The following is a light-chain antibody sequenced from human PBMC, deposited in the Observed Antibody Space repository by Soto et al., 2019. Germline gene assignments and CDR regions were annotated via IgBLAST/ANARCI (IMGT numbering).Light chain of an antibody. V-gene: IGKV1-39*01. CDR1: QSISTY. CDR3: QQSYTTPVT. J-gene: IGKJ5*01. CDR2: SAS. Sequence: DIQMTQSPSSLSASVTDKVTITCRASQSISTYLNWYQQKPGQAPQLLIYSASNLQSGVHSRFRGSGSGTEFTLTIISLQPEYFAAYYCQQSYTTPVTFCQGTRLEIK.